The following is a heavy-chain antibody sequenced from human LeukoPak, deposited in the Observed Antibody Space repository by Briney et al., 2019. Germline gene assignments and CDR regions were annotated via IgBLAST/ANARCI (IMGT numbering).Heavy chain of an antibody. CDR3: AVAVAGSTMVWFDP. Sequence: SETLSLTCAVYGGSFSGYYWSWICQPPGKGLEWIGEINHGGSTNYNPSLKSRVTISVDTSKNQFSLKLSSVTAADTAVYYCAVAVAGSTMVWFDPWGQGTLVTVSS. V-gene: IGHV4-34*01. CDR1: GGSFSGYY. J-gene: IGHJ5*02. D-gene: IGHD6-19*01. CDR2: INHGGST.